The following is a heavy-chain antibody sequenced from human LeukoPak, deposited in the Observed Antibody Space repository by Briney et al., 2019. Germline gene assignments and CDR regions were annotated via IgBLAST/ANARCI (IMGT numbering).Heavy chain of an antibody. CDR1: GGSIRSSNW. V-gene: IGHV4-4*02. Sequence: SGTLSLTCAVSGGSIRSSNWWSWVRQPPGKGLECIGEIYHSGSTNYNPSLKSRVTISVDKSKNQFSLKLSSVTAADTAVYYCASLYCSSTSCYHKQWLVPYYYYGMDVRGKGTTVTVSS. J-gene: IGHJ6*04. CDR2: IYHSGST. D-gene: IGHD2-2*01. CDR3: ASLYCSSTSCYHKQWLVPYYYYGMDV.